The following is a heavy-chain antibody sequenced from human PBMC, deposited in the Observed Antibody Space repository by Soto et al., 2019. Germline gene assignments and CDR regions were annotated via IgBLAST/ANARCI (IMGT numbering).Heavy chain of an antibody. CDR3: TRSYYDFWSGFFTWFDP. V-gene: IGHV3-49*03. CDR2: IRSKAYGGTT. CDR1: GFTFGDYA. D-gene: IGHD3-3*01. J-gene: IGHJ5*02. Sequence: QAGGSLRLSCTASGFTFGDYAMSWFRQAPGKGLEWVGFIRSKAYGGTTEYAASVKDRFTISRDDSKSIAYLQMNSLKTEDTAVYYCTRSYYDFWSGFFTWFDPWGQGTLVTVSS.